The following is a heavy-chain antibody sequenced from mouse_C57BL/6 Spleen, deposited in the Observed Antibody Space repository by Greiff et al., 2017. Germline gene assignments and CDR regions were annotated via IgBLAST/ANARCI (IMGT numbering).Heavy chain of an antibody. CDR1: GFNIKDYY. CDR2: SDPEDGET. V-gene: IGHV14-2*01. CDR3: ARNYGSSSWFAY. J-gene: IGHJ3*01. Sequence: VQLQQSGAELVKPGASVKLSCTASGFNIKDYYMHWVKQRTEQGLEWIGRSDPEDGETKYAPTFQGKATITADTSSNTAYLQLSSLTSEDTAVYYCARNYGSSSWFAYGGQGTLVTVSA. D-gene: IGHD1-1*01.